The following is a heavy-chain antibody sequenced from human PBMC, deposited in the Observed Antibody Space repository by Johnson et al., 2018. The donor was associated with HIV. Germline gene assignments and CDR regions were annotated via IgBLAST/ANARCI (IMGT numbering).Heavy chain of an antibody. CDR2: INWNGGST. CDR1: GFTVRSNY. CDR3: ARDKGTNFSGWYRESDAFDI. J-gene: IGHJ3*02. V-gene: IGHV3-66*02. D-gene: IGHD6-19*01. Sequence: VQLVESGGGLVQPGGSLRLSCVASGFTVRSNYMSWVRQAPGKGLEWVSGINWNGGSTGYADSVKGRFTISRDNSKNTLYLQMNSLRAEDTAVYYCARDKGTNFSGWYRESDAFDIWGQGTMVTVSS.